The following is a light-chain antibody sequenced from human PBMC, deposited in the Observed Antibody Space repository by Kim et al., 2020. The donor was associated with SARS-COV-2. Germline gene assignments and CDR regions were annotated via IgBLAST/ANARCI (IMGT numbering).Light chain of an antibody. J-gene: IGLJ1*01. CDR2: SNN. Sequence: GQRVTSSCSGSSSNIGSNYVYWYQQLPGTAPKLLIYSNNQRPSGVPDRFSGSKSGTSASLAISGLRSEDEADYYCAAWDDSLSGYVFGTGTQLTVL. V-gene: IGLV1-47*02. CDR1: SSNIGSNY. CDR3: AAWDDSLSGYV.